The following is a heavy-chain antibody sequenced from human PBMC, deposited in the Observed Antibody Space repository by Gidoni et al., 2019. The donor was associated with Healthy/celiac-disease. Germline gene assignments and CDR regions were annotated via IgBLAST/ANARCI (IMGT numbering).Heavy chain of an antibody. D-gene: IGHD3-10*01. CDR3: TRDYYGSGSYYAPDYYYYYGMDV. CDR2: IISKAYGWTT. Sequence: EVQLVESGGGLVQPGRSLRLSCTASEFTFGYYAMSWFRQAPGKGLEWVGFIISKAYGWTTEYAASVKGRFTISLYDSKSIAYLQMNSLKTEDTAVYYCTRDYYGSGSYYAPDYYYYYGMDVWCQGTTVTVSS. J-gene: IGHJ6*02. V-gene: IGHV3-49*03. CDR1: EFTFGYYA.